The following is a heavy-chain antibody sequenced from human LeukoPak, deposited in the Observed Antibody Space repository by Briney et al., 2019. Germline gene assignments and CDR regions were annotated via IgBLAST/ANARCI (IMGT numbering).Heavy chain of an antibody. Sequence: PSETLSLTCTVSGGSISSSSYYWGWIRQPPGKGLEWIGRIYYSGSTYYNPSLKSRVTISVDTSKNQFSLKLSSVTAADTAVYYCARNLNPMIAPTIFARGAFDIWGQGTMVTVSS. V-gene: IGHV4-39*01. CDR2: IYYSGST. CDR3: ARNLNPMIAPTIFARGAFDI. CDR1: GGSISSSSYY. J-gene: IGHJ3*02. D-gene: IGHD1-14*01.